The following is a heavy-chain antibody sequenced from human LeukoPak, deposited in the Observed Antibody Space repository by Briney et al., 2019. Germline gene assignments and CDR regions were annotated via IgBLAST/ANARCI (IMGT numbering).Heavy chain of an antibody. CDR2: IKTDGRDT. J-gene: IGHJ4*02. CDR1: GFTFSDYW. D-gene: IGHD1-20*01. Sequence: GGSLRLSCAASGFTFSDYWMHWVRQAPGKGLVWVSRIKTDGRDTNYADSVKGRFTISRDNAKNSLYLQMNSLRAEDTALYYCARDLTGKGDFWGQGTLVTVSS. CDR3: ARDLTGKGDF. V-gene: IGHV3-74*01.